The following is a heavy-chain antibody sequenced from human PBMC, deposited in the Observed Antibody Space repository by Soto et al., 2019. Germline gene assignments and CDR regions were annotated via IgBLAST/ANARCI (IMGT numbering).Heavy chain of an antibody. Sequence: VGSLRLSCASSVFTFSDYYMSCIRHSPGKGLEWVSYISSSGSTIYYADSVKGRFTISRDNAKNSLYLQMNSLRAEDTAVYYCARGGGLLWLWLSNVEIDYGGQGSWVTVS. J-gene: IGHJ4*02. CDR1: VFTFSDYY. CDR3: ARGGGLLWLWLSNVEIDY. V-gene: IGHV3-11*01. CDR2: ISSSGSTI. D-gene: IGHD3-10*01.